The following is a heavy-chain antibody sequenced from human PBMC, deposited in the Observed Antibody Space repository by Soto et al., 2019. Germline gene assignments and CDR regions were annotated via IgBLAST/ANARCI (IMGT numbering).Heavy chain of an antibody. D-gene: IGHD6-19*01. CDR1: GFTFSSYA. CDR3: AKGTEAVAGNYFDL. CDR2: ISGSGSST. J-gene: IGHJ2*01. V-gene: IGHV3-23*01. Sequence: EVQLLESGGDLVQPGGSLRLSCVASGFTFSSYAMNWVRQAPGKGLEWVSTISGSGSSTSYADSVKGRFSISRDNPKTTLFLQMNSLRAEDTAVYYCAKGTEAVAGNYFDLWGRGTLVTVSS.